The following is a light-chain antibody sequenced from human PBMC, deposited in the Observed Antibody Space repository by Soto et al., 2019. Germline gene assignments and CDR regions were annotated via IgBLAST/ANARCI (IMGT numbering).Light chain of an antibody. Sequence: DIQMTQSPSTLSASVGVRVTITCRASRSISNWLAWYQQRPGIAPKLLIFDASILQSGVPSRFSGSGSGTEFTLSISRLQTDDFATYYCQQYGSFSPITFGGGTKV. CDR2: DAS. CDR1: RSISNW. V-gene: IGKV1-5*01. J-gene: IGKJ4*01. CDR3: QQYGSFSPIT.